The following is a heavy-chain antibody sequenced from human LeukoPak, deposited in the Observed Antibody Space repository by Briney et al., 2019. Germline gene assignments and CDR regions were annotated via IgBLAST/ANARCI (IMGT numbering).Heavy chain of an antibody. D-gene: IGHD3-3*01. J-gene: IGHJ3*02. CDR3: ARALRSQVLRFLEWDAFDI. Sequence: SETLSLTCAVYGGSFSGYYWSWIRQPPGKGLEWIGEINHSGSTNYNPSLKSRVTISVDTSKNQFSLKLSSVTAADTAVYYCARALRSQVLRFLEWDAFDIWGQGTMVTVSS. V-gene: IGHV4-34*01. CDR2: INHSGST. CDR1: GGSFSGYY.